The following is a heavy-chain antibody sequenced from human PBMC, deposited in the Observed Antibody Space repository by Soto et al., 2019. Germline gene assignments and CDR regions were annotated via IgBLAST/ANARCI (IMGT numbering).Heavy chain of an antibody. Sequence: PGGSLRLSCVASEFTFSSYWMHWVRQVPGKGLVWVSRLNEDGSFTTYADSVKGRFTISRDNARNSLSLQMNSLRAEDTAVYYCARDPNLYCSGTDCYVYWGRGSLVTVSS. J-gene: IGHJ4*02. D-gene: IGHD2-2*01. CDR3: ARDPNLYCSGTDCYVY. CDR1: EFTFSSYW. V-gene: IGHV3-74*01. CDR2: LNEDGSFT.